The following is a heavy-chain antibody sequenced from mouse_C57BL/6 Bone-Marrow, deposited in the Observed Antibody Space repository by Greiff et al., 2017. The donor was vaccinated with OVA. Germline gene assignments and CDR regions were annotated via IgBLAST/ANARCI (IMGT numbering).Heavy chain of an antibody. CDR2: IRNNANGYTT. Sequence: EVQLVESGGGLVQPGGSLSLSCAASGFTFTDYYMSWVRQPPGKALEWLGFIRNNANGYTTEYSASVKGRFTISRDNSQSILDLQMNALRAEDSATDYCGSHYGYDGFAYWGQGTLVTVSA. D-gene: IGHD2-2*01. J-gene: IGHJ3*01. V-gene: IGHV7-3*01. CDR1: GFTFTDYY. CDR3: GSHYGYDGFAY.